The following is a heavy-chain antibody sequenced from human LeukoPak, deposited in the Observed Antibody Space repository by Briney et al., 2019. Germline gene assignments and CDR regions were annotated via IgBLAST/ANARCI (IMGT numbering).Heavy chain of an antibody. CDR1: GFTFSSYG. Sequence: GGSLRLSCAASGFTFSSYGMHWVRQAPGKGLEWVAFIRYDGSNKYYADSVRGRFTISRDNSRNTLYLQMHSLRAEDTAMYYCARESLGSVDPRGYSTTVSQDVWGKGTTVTISS. CDR2: IRYDGSNK. J-gene: IGHJ6*04. CDR3: ARESLGSVDPRGYSTTVSQDV. D-gene: IGHD4-17*01. V-gene: IGHV3-30*02.